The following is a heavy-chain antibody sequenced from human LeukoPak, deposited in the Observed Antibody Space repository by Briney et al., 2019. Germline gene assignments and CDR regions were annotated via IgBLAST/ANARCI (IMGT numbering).Heavy chain of an antibody. CDR2: INHSGST. CDR3: ARARYSSGWSDY. D-gene: IGHD6-19*01. J-gene: IGHJ4*02. CDR1: GGSFSGYH. Sequence: PSETLSLTCAVYGGSFSGYHWSWIRQPPGKGLEWIGEINHSGSTNYNPSLKSRVTISVDTSKNQFSLKLSSVTAADTAVYYCARARYSSGWSDYWGQGTLVSVSS. V-gene: IGHV4-34*01.